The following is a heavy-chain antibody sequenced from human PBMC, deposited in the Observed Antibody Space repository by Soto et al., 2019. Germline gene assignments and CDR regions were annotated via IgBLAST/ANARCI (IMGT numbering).Heavy chain of an antibody. CDR1: GGTFTSYE. V-gene: IGHV1-8*01. CDR3: AREADLGLLWFGELLYRTHDAFDI. J-gene: IGHJ3*02. D-gene: IGHD3-10*01. CDR2: MNPNSGNT. Sequence: ASVKVSCKASGGTFTSYEINWLRQATLQGLDWMGCMNPNSGNTGYAQKFQGRVTMTRNTSISTAYMELSSLRSEDTAVYYCAREADLGLLWFGELLYRTHDAFDIWGQGTMVTVSS.